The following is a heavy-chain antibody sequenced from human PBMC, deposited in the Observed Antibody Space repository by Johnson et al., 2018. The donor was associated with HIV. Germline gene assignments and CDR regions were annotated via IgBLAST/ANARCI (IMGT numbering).Heavy chain of an antibody. D-gene: IGHD4-23*01. CDR1: GFTFTRYA. CDR2: ICYVGSNK. Sequence: QVQLVESGGGLVQPWRSLILSCASSGFTFTRYAMHWVRQAPGTVLAWVAFICYVGSNKYYADSVKGRFTISRDHSMNTMYLQMNSLRAEDTAVYYCAKHGYGGNVFEAFDIWGKGTKVTVSS. J-gene: IGHJ3*02. CDR3: AKHGYGGNVFEAFDI. V-gene: IGHV3-33*06.